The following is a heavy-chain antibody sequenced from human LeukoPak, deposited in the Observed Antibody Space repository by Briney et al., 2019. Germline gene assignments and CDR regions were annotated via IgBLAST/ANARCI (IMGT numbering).Heavy chain of an antibody. CDR1: GGTFSSYA. V-gene: IGHV1-69*05. CDR2: IITIFGTA. J-gene: IGHJ6*03. D-gene: IGHD3-10*01. CDR3: ASGMDITMVRGAVYYYYMDV. Sequence: GASVTVSCKASGGTFSSYAISWVRQAPGQGLEWMGGIITIFGTANYAQKFQGRVTITTDESTSTAYMELSSLRSEDTAVYYCASGMDITMVRGAVYYYYMDVWGKGTTVTVSS.